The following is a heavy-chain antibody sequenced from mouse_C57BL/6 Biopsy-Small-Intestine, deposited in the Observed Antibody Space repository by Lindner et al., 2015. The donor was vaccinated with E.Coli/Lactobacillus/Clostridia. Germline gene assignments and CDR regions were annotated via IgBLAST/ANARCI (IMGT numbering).Heavy chain of an antibody. CDR3: TRKGWLGYAMDY. CDR1: GYTFTVYW. CDR2: ILPGSGSA. J-gene: IGHJ4*01. D-gene: IGHD3-3*01. V-gene: IGHV1-9*01. Sequence: VQLQESGAELMKSGASVNLSCKATGYTFTVYWIDWVKQRPGHGLEWIGEILPGSGSANCNEKFKAKATFTADISSNTAYMQLSNLTTEDSAIYYCTRKGWLGYAMDYWGQGTSVTVSS.